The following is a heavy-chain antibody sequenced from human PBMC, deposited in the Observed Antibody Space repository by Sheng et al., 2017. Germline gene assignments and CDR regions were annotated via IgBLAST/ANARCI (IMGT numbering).Heavy chain of an antibody. CDR2: ISGSGTTI. J-gene: IGHJ6*02. Sequence: EVQLEESGGGLVQPGWSLRLSCAASGFMFSSYEMNWVRQAPGKGLEWVSYISGSGTTISYADSVKGRFTLSRDNAESSLYLQMSSLRVEDTAVYYCARGPAGSMDVWGQGTTVIVSS. D-gene: IGHD3-10*01. V-gene: IGHV3-48*03. CDR1: GFMFSSYE. CDR3: ARGPAGSMDV.